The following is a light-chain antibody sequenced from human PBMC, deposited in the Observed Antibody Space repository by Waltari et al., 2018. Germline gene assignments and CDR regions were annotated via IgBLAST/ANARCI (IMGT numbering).Light chain of an antibody. CDR1: QDFSTS. CDR2: HSS. J-gene: IGKJ1*01. V-gene: IGKV1-12*01. CDR3: QQGDTSPPT. Sequence: EIHMTQSPSSVSASVGARVSMSCRASQDFSTSLAWYQQKSGKAPSLLIYHSSTLQSGVPSRFSGAGTGTDFTLTINNLHPEDFATYFCQQGDTSPPTFGPGTKVELK.